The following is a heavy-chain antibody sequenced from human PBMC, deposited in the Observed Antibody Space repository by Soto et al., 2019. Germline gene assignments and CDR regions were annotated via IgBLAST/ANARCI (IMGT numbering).Heavy chain of an antibody. D-gene: IGHD3-22*01. CDR2: IYYSGST. V-gene: IGHV4-59*08. CDR3: ARHLTNYDSSGYYYGPLTPYYFDY. J-gene: IGHJ4*02. CDR1: GGSISSYY. Sequence: PSETLSLTCTVSGGSISSYYWSWIRQPPGKGLEWIGYIYYSGSTNYNPSLKSRVTISVDTSKNQFSLKLSSVTAADTAVYYCARHLTNYDSSGYYYGPLTPYYFDYWGQGTLVTVSS.